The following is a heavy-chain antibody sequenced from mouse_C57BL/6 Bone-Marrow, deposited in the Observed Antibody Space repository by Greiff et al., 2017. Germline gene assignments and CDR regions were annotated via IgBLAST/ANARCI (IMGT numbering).Heavy chain of an antibody. CDR1: GFTFNTYA. CDR3: VRDGDYDGSREYFDV. CDR2: IRSKSSNYAT. V-gene: IGHV10-3*01. J-gene: IGHJ1*03. D-gene: IGHD1-1*01. Sequence: EVQLQQSGGGLVQPKGSLKLSCAASGFTFNTYAMHWVRQAPGKGLEWVARIRSKSSNYATYYADSVKDRFTISRDDSQSMLYLQMNNLKTEDTAMYYCVRDGDYDGSREYFDVWVTGTTVTVSS.